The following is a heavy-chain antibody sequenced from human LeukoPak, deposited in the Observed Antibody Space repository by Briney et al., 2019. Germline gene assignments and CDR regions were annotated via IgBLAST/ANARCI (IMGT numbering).Heavy chain of an antibody. V-gene: IGHV3-48*01. CDR3: ARDRGDFWNPGAYNWFDP. J-gene: IGHJ5*02. D-gene: IGHD3-3*01. Sequence: GGSLRLSCAASGFTFSSYSMNWVRQAPGKGLEWVSYISSSSSTIYYADSVKGRFTISRDNAKNSLYLQMNSLRAEDTAVYYCARDRGDFWNPGAYNWFDPWGQGTLVTVSS. CDR2: ISSSSSTI. CDR1: GFTFSSYS.